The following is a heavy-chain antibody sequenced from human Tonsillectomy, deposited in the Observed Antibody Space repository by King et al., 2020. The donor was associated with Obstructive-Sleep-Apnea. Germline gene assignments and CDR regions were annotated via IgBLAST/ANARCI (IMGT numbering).Heavy chain of an antibody. CDR3: ARHRAVAAPGDY. D-gene: IGHD6-19*01. J-gene: IGHJ4*02. V-gene: IGHV4-59*08. Sequence: QLQESGPGLVKPSETLSLTCTVSGGSISSYYWSWIRQPPGKGLEWIGYIYYSGSTNYNPSLKSRVTISVDTSKNQFSLKRSSVTAADTAVYYCARHRAVAAPGDYWGQGTLVTVSS. CDR1: GGSISSYY. CDR2: IYYSGST.